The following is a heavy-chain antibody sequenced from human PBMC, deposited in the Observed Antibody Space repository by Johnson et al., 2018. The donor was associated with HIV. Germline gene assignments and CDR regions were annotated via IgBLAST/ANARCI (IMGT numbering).Heavy chain of an antibody. Sequence: VQLVESGGGVARPGGSLRLSCEGSGFIFDEYDMSWVRQTPGKGLEWVSGISWNGATPRYADSVKGRFTISRANAKAFLYLQMNSLRAEDTALYFCARGKGAAVGLDAFDIWGQGIRVTVSS. V-gene: IGHV3-20*04. J-gene: IGHJ3*02. CDR2: ISWNGATP. D-gene: IGHD6-13*01. CDR3: ARGKGAAVGLDAFDI. CDR1: GFIFDEYD.